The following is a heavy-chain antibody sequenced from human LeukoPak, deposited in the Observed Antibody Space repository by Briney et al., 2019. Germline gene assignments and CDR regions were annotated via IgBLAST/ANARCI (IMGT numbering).Heavy chain of an antibody. J-gene: IGHJ3*02. CDR2: TYYRSKWYN. Sequence: SQTLSLTCAISGDSVSRNRAAWNWIRQSPSRGLEWLGRTYYRSKWYNDYAVSVKSRITINPDTSKNQFSLQLNSVTPEDTAVYYCARDVPPRGYSYGANGFDIWGQGTMVTVSS. CDR3: ARDVPPRGYSYGANGFDI. V-gene: IGHV6-1*01. CDR1: GDSVSRNRAA. D-gene: IGHD5-18*01.